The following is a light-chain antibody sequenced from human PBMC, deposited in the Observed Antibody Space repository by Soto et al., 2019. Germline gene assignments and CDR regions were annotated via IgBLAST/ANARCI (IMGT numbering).Light chain of an antibody. Sequence: QSALTQPRSVSGSPGQSVTISCTGTSSDVGGYNYVSWYQQHPGKAPKLMIYDVSKRPSGVPDRFSCSKSGNTASLTISGLQAEDEADYCCCSYAGSYTYVVFGGGTKLTVL. CDR2: DVS. CDR1: SSDVGGYNY. CDR3: CSYAGSYTYVV. J-gene: IGLJ2*01. V-gene: IGLV2-11*01.